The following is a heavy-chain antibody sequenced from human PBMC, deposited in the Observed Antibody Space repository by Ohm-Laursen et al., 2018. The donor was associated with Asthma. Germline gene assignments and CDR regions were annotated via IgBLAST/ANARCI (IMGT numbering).Heavy chain of an antibody. CDR2: ISYHGYNE. CDR3: AKDVLGFVAAAQD. J-gene: IGHJ4*02. Sequence: SLRLSCAASGFTFSSYGMHWVRQAPGKGLEWVAVISYHGYNEYYLDSVKGRFTISRDNSKNTLYLQMNSLREEDTAVYYCAKDVLGFVAAAQDWGQGTLVTVSS. D-gene: IGHD6-13*01. CDR1: GFTFSSYG. V-gene: IGHV3-30*18.